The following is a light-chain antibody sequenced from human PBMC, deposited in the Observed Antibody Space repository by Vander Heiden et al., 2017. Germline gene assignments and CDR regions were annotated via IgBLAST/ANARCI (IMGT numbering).Light chain of an antibody. V-gene: IGKV3-11*01. CDR3: QQRNSWPIT. CDR1: QSVSSY. Sequence: EIVSTQSQATLSLSPGERVTLSCRASQSVSSYLAWYQQKPGQAPRLFFYDASSRATGIPARFSGSGSETDFTLTISSLEPEDFAVYYCQQRNSWPITFGQGTRLEIK. CDR2: DAS. J-gene: IGKJ5*01.